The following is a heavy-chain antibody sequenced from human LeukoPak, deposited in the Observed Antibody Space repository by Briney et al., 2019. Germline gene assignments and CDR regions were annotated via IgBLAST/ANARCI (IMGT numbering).Heavy chain of an antibody. J-gene: IGHJ4*02. D-gene: IGHD3-22*01. Sequence: ASVTVSFKASGYTFTSYYMHWVRQAPGQGLEWMGIINPSGGSTSYAQKFQGRVTMTRDTSTSTVYMELSSLRSEDTAVYYCARSYYYDSSGYYYPFDYWGQGTLVTVSS. CDR1: GYTFTSYY. CDR3: ARSYYYDSSGYYYPFDY. V-gene: IGHV1-46*01. CDR2: INPSGGST.